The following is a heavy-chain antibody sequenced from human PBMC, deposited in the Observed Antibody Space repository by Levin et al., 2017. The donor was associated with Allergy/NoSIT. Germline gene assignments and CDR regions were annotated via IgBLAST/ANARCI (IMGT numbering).Heavy chain of an antibody. Sequence: PGGSLRLSCAASGFTFSNYAMHWVRQAPGKGLEWVAIISDDGRDKYYADSVKGRFTISRDNSKNTLYLQMISLRAEDTAVYYCAKDFGDYGDRDWGQGTLVTVSS. J-gene: IGHJ4*02. CDR2: ISDDGRDK. V-gene: IGHV3-30*04. D-gene: IGHD4-17*01. CDR1: GFTFSNYA. CDR3: AKDFGDYGDRD.